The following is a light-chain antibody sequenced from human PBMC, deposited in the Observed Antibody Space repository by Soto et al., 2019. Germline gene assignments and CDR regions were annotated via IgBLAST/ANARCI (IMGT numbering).Light chain of an antibody. J-gene: IGKJ5*01. CDR1: QSINTY. Sequence: ENVFTQSPATLSFSPVELATLSCRASQSINTYLAWYQQKPGQAPRLLIYDASKRATGIPARFSGSGSGTEFTLTISSLQSEDFGVYYCQQRHNWPITFGQGTRLEIK. CDR3: QQRHNWPIT. CDR2: DAS. V-gene: IGKV3-11*01.